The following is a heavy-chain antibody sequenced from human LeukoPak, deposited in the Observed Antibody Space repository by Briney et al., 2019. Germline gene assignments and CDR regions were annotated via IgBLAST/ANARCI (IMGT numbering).Heavy chain of an antibody. CDR2: IKSDGST. CDR1: GFTFSSYW. V-gene: IGHV3-74*01. CDR3: ARAPSEIGGYYPEYFRH. D-gene: IGHD3-22*01. Sequence: AGSLRLSCAASGFTFSSYWMHWVRQAPGRGLVWVSRIKSDGSTRYADSVKGRFTVSRDNAKNTVSLQMNSLRAEDTGVYYCARAPSEIGGYYPEYFRHWGQGTLVIVSS. J-gene: IGHJ1*01.